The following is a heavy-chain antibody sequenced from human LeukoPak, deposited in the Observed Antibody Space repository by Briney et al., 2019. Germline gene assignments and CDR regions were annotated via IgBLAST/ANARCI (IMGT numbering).Heavy chain of an antibody. J-gene: IGHJ4*02. Sequence: GGSLRLSCAASGFTFSTHWMHWVRQAPGKGLVWVSRINSDGSSTSYADSVKGRFTISRDNSKNTLYLQMNSLRAEDTAVYYCARRAGAYSHPYDYWGQGTLVTVSS. V-gene: IGHV3-74*01. D-gene: IGHD4/OR15-4a*01. CDR3: ARRAGAYSHPYDY. CDR2: INSDGSST. CDR1: GFTFSTHW.